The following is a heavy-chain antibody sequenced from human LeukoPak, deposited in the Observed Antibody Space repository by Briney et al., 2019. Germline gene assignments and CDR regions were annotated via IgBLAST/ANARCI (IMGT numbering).Heavy chain of an antibody. J-gene: IGHJ4*02. CDR1: GGSISSSSYY. Sequence: SETLSLTCTVPGGSISSSSYYWGWIRQPPGKGLEWIGSIYYSGSTYYNPSLKSRVTISVDTSKNQFSLKLSSVTAADTAVYYCARDPYSGSYPFDYWGQGTPVTVSS. CDR2: IYYSGST. V-gene: IGHV4-39*07. CDR3: ARDPYSGSYPFDY. D-gene: IGHD1-26*01.